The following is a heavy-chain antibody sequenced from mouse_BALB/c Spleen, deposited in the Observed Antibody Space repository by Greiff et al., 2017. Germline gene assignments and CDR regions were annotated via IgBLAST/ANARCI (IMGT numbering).Heavy chain of an antibody. CDR2: IDTSDSYT. J-gene: IGHJ1*01. CDR3: ARWGGYDRYFDV. CDR1: GYTFTDYW. Sequence: VQLQQPGAELVMPGASVKMSCKASGYTFTDYWMHWVKQRPGQGLEWIGAIDTSDSYTSYNQKFKGKATLTVDESSSTAYMQLSSLTSEDSAVYYCARWGGYDRYFDVWGAGTTVTVSS. D-gene: IGHD2-2*01. V-gene: IGHV1-69*01.